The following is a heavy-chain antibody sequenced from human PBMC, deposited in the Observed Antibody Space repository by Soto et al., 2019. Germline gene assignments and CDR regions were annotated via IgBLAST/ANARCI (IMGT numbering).Heavy chain of an antibody. Sequence: SSETLSLTCAVYGGSFSGYYWSWIRQPPGKGLEWIGEINHSGSTNYNPSLKSRVTISVDTSKNQFSLKLSSVTAADTAVYYCARVMVAAAGMHSPSYYYYGMDVWGQGTTVTVSS. J-gene: IGHJ6*02. CDR1: GGSFSGYY. D-gene: IGHD6-13*01. CDR3: ARVMVAAAGMHSPSYYYYGMDV. V-gene: IGHV4-34*01. CDR2: INHSGST.